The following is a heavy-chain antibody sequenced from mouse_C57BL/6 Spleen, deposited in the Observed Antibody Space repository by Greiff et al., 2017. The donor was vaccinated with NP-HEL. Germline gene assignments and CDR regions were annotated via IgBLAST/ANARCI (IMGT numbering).Heavy chain of an antibody. Sequence: EVKLEESGGGLVQPGGSMKLSCAASGFTFSDAWMDWVRQSPEKGLEWVAEIRNKANNHATYYAESVKGRFTISRDDSKSSVYLQMNSLRAEDTGIYYCTRIYYYGSSLYYAMDYWGQGTSVTVSS. CDR2: IRNKANNHAT. CDR1: GFTFSDAW. J-gene: IGHJ4*01. V-gene: IGHV6-6*01. D-gene: IGHD1-1*01. CDR3: TRIYYYGSSLYYAMDY.